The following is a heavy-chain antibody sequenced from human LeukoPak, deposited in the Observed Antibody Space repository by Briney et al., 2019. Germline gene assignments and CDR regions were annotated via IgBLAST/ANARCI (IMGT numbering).Heavy chain of an antibody. Sequence: GGSLRLSCAASGFTFSSYWMSWVRQAPGKGLEWVANIKQDGSEKYYVDSVKGRFTISRDNAKNSLYLQMNSLRAEDMAVYYCARVDPLLSIDIWGQGTMVTVSS. CDR3: ARVDPLLSIDI. D-gene: IGHD2/OR15-2a*01. CDR1: GFTFSSYW. CDR2: IKQDGSEK. J-gene: IGHJ3*02. V-gene: IGHV3-7*01.